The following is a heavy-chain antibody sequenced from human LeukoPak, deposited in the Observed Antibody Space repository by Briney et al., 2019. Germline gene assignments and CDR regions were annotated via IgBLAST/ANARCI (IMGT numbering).Heavy chain of an antibody. CDR3: ARDHGSGSYYLNWFDP. V-gene: IGHV4-39*07. CDR2: IYYSGST. CDR1: GGSISSSSYY. Sequence: SETLSLTCTVSGGSISSSSYYWGWIRQPPGKGLEWIGSIYYSGSTYYNPSLKSRVTISVDTSKNQFSLKLSSVTAADTAVYYCARDHGSGSYYLNWFDPWGQGTLVTVSS. D-gene: IGHD3-10*01. J-gene: IGHJ5*02.